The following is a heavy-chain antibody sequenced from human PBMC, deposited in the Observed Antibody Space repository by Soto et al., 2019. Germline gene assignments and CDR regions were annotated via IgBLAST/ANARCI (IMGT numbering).Heavy chain of an antibody. D-gene: IGHD3-16*02. V-gene: IGHV1-18*01. CDR1: GYTFTSYG. CDR2: ISAYNGNT. Sequence: QVQLVQSGAEVKKPGASVKVSCKASGYTFTSYGISWVRQAPGQGLEWMGWISAYNGNTNYAQKLQGRVTMTTDTSASTACMELRSLRSDDTAVYSCARAGEDDYVWGSYRSFDYWGQGTLVTVSS. CDR3: ARAGEDDYVWGSYRSFDY. J-gene: IGHJ4*02.